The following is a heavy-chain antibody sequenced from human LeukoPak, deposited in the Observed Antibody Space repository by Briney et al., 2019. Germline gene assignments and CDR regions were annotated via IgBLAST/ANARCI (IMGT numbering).Heavy chain of an antibody. CDR2: IWYDGSNK. V-gene: IGHV3-33*08. CDR3: ARVDDSGYDWDYYFDN. CDR1: GFTFRSYG. Sequence: PGGSLRLSCAASGFTFRSYGTHWGCQAPGKGLEWVAVIWYDGSNKYYADSVKGRFTISRDKSKNTLYLQMTSLRVEETAVYYCARVDDSGYDWDYYFDNWGQGTLVTVSS. D-gene: IGHD5-12*01. J-gene: IGHJ4*02.